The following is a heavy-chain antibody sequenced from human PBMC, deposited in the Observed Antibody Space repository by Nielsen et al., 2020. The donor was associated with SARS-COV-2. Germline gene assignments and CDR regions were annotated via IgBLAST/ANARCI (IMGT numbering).Heavy chain of an antibody. Sequence: GESLKISCAASKFTFNSYAMSWVRQAPGKGLEWVSAISGNGDTTYYVDSVKGRFIISRDNSKNTLYLEMNSLRADDTAVYYCANGPGSWDYWGQGTLVTVSS. CDR3: ANGPGSWDY. J-gene: IGHJ4*02. V-gene: IGHV3-23*01. CDR1: KFTFNSYA. CDR2: ISGNGDTT. D-gene: IGHD1-26*01.